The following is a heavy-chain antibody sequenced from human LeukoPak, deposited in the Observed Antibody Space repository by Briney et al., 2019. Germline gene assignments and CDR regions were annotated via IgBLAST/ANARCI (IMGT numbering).Heavy chain of an antibody. CDR1: GYTFTGYY. CDR3: ARGLRYRNPFDY. CDR2: INPNSGGT. V-gene: IGHV1-2*02. Sequence: ASVKVSCTASGYTFTGYYMHWVRQAPGQGLEWMGWINPNSGGTNYAQKFQGRVTMTRDASISTAYMELSRLRSDDTAVYYCARGLRYRNPFDYWGQGTLVTVSS. D-gene: IGHD1-26*01. J-gene: IGHJ4*02.